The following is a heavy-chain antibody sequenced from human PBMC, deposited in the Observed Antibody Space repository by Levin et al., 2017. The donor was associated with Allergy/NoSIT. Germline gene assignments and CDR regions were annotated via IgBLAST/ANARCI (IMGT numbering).Heavy chain of an antibody. CDR3: AKFAGATPN. J-gene: IGHJ4*02. Sequence: GGSLRLSCAASGFTFSSYGMHWVRQAPGKGLEWVAVISYDGSNKYYADSVKGRFTISRDNSKNTLYLQMNSLRAEDTAVYYCAKFAGATPNWGQGTLVTVSS. V-gene: IGHV3-30*18. CDR2: ISYDGSNK. CDR1: GFTFSSYG. D-gene: IGHD1-26*01.